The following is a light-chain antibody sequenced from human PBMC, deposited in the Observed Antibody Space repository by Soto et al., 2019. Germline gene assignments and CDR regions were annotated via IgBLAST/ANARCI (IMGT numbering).Light chain of an antibody. CDR3: QQYCSSLT. CDR1: QSVSSRD. Sequence: EIVLTKSPGTLSLSPGERATLSCRASQSVSSRDFAWYQQKPGQAPRLLIYGASSRSTGIPDRFSGSGSGTDFTLTICILEPEDISVYSCQQYCSSLTFGGGTKVEIK. J-gene: IGKJ4*01. V-gene: IGKV3-20*01. CDR2: GAS.